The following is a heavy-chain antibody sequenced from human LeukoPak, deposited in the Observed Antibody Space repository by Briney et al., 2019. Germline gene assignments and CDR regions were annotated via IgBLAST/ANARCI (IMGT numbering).Heavy chain of an antibody. J-gene: IGHJ4*02. CDR2: ISGSGSST. CDR1: GFTFSSDA. Sequence: GGSLRLSCAASGFTFSSDAMSWVRQAPGKGGEGGSGISGSGSSTYYADSVKGRFTISTDNSKNTLYLQMNSLRAEDTALHYCAKFPSGSYYQGYWGQGPLVPVSS. D-gene: IGHD1-26*01. V-gene: IGHV3-23*01. CDR3: AKFPSGSYYQGY.